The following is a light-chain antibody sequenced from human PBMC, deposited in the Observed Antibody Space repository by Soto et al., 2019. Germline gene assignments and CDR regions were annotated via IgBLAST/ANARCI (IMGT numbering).Light chain of an antibody. CDR3: CSYAGSYIFV. CDR1: SSDVGGYNY. J-gene: IGLJ1*01. Sequence: QSALTRPRSVSGSPGQSVTISCTGTSSDVGGYNYVSWYQQHPGKAPKLMIYDVSQRPSGVPDRFSGSKSGNTASLTISGLQADDEADYYCCSYAGSYIFVFGTGTKVTVL. V-gene: IGLV2-11*01. CDR2: DVS.